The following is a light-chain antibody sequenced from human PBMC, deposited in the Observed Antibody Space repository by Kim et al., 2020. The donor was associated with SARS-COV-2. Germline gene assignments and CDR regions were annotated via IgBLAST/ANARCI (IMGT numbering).Light chain of an antibody. CDR3: CSYAGSSTFGV. J-gene: IGLJ3*02. V-gene: IGLV2-23*02. Sequence: QSITISCTGTSSDVGSYNLVSWYQQHPGKAPKLMIYEVSKRPSGVSNRFSGSKSGNTASLTISGLQAGDEADYYCCSYAGSSTFGVFGGGTKVTVL. CDR2: EVS. CDR1: SSDVGSYNL.